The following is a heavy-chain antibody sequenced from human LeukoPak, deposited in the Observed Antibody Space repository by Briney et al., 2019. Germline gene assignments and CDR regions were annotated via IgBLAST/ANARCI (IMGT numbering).Heavy chain of an antibody. V-gene: IGHV3-9*01. CDR3: AKDTGYSYGRGYFDY. CDR2: ISWNSGSI. J-gene: IGHJ4*02. CDR1: GLTFDDYA. D-gene: IGHD5-18*01. Sequence: GGSLRLSCAASGLTFDDYAMHWVRQAPGKGLEWVSGISWNSGSIGYADSVKGRFTISRDNAKNSLYLQMNSLRAEDTALYYCAKDTGYSYGRGYFDYWGQGTLVTVSS.